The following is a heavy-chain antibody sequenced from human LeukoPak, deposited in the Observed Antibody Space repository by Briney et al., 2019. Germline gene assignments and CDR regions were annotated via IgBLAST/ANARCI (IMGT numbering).Heavy chain of an antibody. V-gene: IGHV3-23*01. CDR2: ISGSGGST. D-gene: IGHD3-22*01. Sequence: GGSLRLSCAASGFTFSSYAMSWVRQAPGKGLEWVSAISGSGGSTYYADSVKGRFTISRDNSKNTLYLQMNSLRAEDMAVYYCAKDQYYDSSGYPSYFLFDYWGQGTLVTVSS. CDR1: GFTFSSYA. J-gene: IGHJ4*02. CDR3: AKDQYYDSSGYPSYFLFDY.